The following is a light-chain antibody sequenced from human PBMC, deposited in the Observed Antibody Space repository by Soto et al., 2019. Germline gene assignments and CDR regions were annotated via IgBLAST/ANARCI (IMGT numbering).Light chain of an antibody. CDR3: SSYTSSSTPYV. V-gene: IGLV2-14*01. CDR1: SSDIGGYDY. J-gene: IGLJ1*01. CDR2: DVN. Sequence: QSALTQPASVSGSPGQSITISCTGTSSDIGGYDYVSWYQQHPGKAPKLMIYDVNNRPSGVSNRFSGSKSGNTASLTISGLQAEDEADYHCSSYTSSSTPYVFGTGTKLTVL.